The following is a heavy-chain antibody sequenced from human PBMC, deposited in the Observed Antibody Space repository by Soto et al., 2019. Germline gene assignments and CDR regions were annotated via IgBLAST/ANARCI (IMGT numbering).Heavy chain of an antibody. J-gene: IGHJ4*02. D-gene: IGHD3-22*01. V-gene: IGHV3-33*01. CDR1: GFTFSSYG. CDR2: IWYDGSNK. CDR3: ARDPSEYYYDSSGYSFDY. Sequence: QVQLVESGGGVVQPGRSLRLSCAASGFTFSSYGMHWVRQAPGKGLEWVAVIWYDGSNKYYADSVKGRFTISRDNSKNTLYLQMNRLRAEDTAVYYCARDPSEYYYDSSGYSFDYWGQGTLVTVSS.